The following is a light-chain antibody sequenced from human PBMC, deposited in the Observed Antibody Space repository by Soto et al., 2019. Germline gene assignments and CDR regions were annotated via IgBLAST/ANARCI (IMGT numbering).Light chain of an antibody. Sequence: QSALTQPVSVSGSPGQSITISCTGTSSDVGNYIFVSWYRQHLGKAPKLMIYDINNRPSGVSNRFSGSKSGNTASLTISGLQAEDEADYYCVSYTTSASYVFGTGTKSPS. CDR3: VSYTTSASYV. CDR1: SSDVGNYIF. V-gene: IGLV2-14*01. CDR2: DIN. J-gene: IGLJ1*01.